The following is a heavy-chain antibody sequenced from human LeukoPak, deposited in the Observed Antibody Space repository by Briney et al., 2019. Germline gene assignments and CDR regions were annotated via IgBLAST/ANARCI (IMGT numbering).Heavy chain of an antibody. CDR3: AKFRYHSNDNNYLDFNY. J-gene: IGHJ4*02. Sequence: PGGSLRLSCAASGFTFSSYAMSWGRQAPGKGPEWVSSISGSGGHTYFADSVKGRFTISRDNSKNTLDLQMNSLKVEDTAVYYCAKFRYHSNDNNYLDFNYWGQGTLVTVSS. CDR2: ISGSGGHT. V-gene: IGHV3-23*01. CDR1: GFTFSSYA. D-gene: IGHD3-22*01.